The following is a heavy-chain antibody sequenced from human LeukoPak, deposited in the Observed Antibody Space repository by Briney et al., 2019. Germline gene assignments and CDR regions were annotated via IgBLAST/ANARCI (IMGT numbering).Heavy chain of an antibody. Sequence: PGGSLRLSCAASGFTFCSYEINWLRQAPGKGLEWVSYITSSGSTIYNADSVKGRFTISRDNAKTSLYLQMNSLGAEDTAVYYCAGSSVVGTSRLFDYWGQGTLVTVSS. CDR3: AGSSVVGTSRLFDY. V-gene: IGHV3-48*03. CDR1: GFTFCSYE. CDR2: ITSSGSTI. J-gene: IGHJ4*02. D-gene: IGHD2-15*01.